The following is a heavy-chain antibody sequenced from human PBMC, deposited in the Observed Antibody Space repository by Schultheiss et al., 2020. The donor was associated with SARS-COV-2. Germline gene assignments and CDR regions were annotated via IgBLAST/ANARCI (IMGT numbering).Heavy chain of an antibody. D-gene: IGHD1-26*01. V-gene: IGHV4-61*08. CDR1: GGSISSGGYY. J-gene: IGHJ4*02. Sequence: SQTLSLTCTVSGGSISSGGYYWSWIRQHPGKGLEWIGYIYYSGSTNYNPSLKSRVTISVDTSKNQFSLKLSSVTAADTAVYYCARVISGSKRGFDYWGQGTLVTVSS. CDR3: ARVISGSKRGFDY. CDR2: IYYSGST.